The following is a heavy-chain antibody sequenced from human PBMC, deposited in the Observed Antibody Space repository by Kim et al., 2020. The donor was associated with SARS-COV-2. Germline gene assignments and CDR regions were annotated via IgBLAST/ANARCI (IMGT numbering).Heavy chain of an antibody. CDR1: GFTFSSYT. CDR2: ISSSSSYI. J-gene: IGHJ6*02. CDR3: ARDFYYDFWGSYYRGYYYGMDV. D-gene: IGHD3-3*01. V-gene: IGHV3-21*01. Sequence: GGSLRLSCAASGFTFSSYTMNWVRQAPGKGLEWVSSISSSSSYIYYADSMKGRFTISRDNAKNSLYLQMNSLRAEDTAVYYCARDFYYDFWGSYYRGYYYGMDVWGQGTTVTVSS.